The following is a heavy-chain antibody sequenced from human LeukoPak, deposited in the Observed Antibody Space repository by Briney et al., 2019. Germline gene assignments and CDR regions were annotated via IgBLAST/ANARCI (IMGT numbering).Heavy chain of an antibody. Sequence: GGSLRLSCAASGFTFSSYSMNWVRQAPGKGLEWVSSVSSSSSYIYYADSVKGRFTISRDNAKNSLYLQMNSLRAEDTAVYYCALNGYGYYYYYMDVWGKGTTVTVSS. D-gene: IGHD3-9*01. CDR1: GFTFSSYS. CDR2: VSSSSSYI. V-gene: IGHV3-21*01. J-gene: IGHJ6*03. CDR3: ALNGYGYYYYYMDV.